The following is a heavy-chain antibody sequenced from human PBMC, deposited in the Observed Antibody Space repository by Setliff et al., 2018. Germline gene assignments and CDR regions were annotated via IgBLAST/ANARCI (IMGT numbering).Heavy chain of an antibody. CDR2: INHSGST. V-gene: IGHV4-34*01. CDR1: GGSFSGYY. CDR3: ARHVGIRGRGYNYYYYYMDV. D-gene: IGHD3-10*01. Sequence: PSETLSLTCGVYGGSFSGYYWTWIRQPPGKGLEWIGEINHSGSTNYIPSLKSRVTISIDTSKNQFSLRLSSVTAADTAVYSCARHVGIRGRGYNYYYYYMDVWGKGTTVTVSS. J-gene: IGHJ6*03.